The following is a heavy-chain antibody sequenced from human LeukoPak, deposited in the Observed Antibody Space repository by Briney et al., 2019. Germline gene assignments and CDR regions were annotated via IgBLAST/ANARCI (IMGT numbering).Heavy chain of an antibody. CDR1: GYTFPVYY. D-gene: IGHD2-2*01. V-gene: IGHV1-2*02. J-gene: IGHJ4*02. CDR3: ARPPHELVSAAPFDY. CDR2: ILAISGDT. Sequence: ASPKVSCKASGYTFPVYYIHWLRQDPGEGLEWVGWILAISGDTFYAQRFRGRVTMTSDTSINTAYMDLNKLTSDDTAVYFCARPPHELVSAAPFDYWGQGTLVSVST.